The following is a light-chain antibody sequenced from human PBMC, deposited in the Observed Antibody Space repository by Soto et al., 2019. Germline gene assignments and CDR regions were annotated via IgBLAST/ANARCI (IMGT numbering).Light chain of an antibody. CDR2: GSS. Sequence: EIVMTQSPATLSVSPGERATLSCRASQSVSSNLAWYQQTPVQAPRLLIYGSSTRATGIPARFSGSGSGTDFTLTISSLQSEDFAVYYCQQYNNWPQTFSQGTKVESK. J-gene: IGKJ1*01. CDR3: QQYNNWPQT. CDR1: QSVSSN. V-gene: IGKV3-15*01.